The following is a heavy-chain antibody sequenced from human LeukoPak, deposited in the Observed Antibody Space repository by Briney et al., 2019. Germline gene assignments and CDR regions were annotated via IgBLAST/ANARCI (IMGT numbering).Heavy chain of an antibody. J-gene: IGHJ4*02. CDR1: XLXGSHNY. Sequence: XLRLXXXASXLXGSHNYXSWVRQAPGKGLEWVSSISSSSYIYYADSVKGRFTISRDNAKNSLYLQMNSLRAEDTAVYYCAPSSYYYDSSGYYNYWGQGTLVTVSS. V-gene: IGHV3-69-1*01. D-gene: IGHD3-22*01. CDR2: ISSSSYI. CDR3: APSSYYYDSSGYYNY.